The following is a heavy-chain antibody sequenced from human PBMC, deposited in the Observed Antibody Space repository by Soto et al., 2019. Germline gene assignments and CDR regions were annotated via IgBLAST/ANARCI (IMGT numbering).Heavy chain of an antibody. CDR1: GFTFSSYS. CDR2: ISSSSSYI. CDR3: ARDGFPDSSSPRFDP. Sequence: GGSLRLSCAASGFTFSSYSMNWVRQAPGKGLEWVSSISSSSSYIYYADSVKGRFTISRDNAKNSLYLQMNSLRAEDTAVYYCARDGFPDSSSPRFDPWGQGTLVTVSS. V-gene: IGHV3-21*01. J-gene: IGHJ5*02. D-gene: IGHD6-6*01.